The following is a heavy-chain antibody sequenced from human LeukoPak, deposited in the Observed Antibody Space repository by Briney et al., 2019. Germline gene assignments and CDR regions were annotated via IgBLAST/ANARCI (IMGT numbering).Heavy chain of an antibody. V-gene: IGHV4-39*01. D-gene: IGHD3-22*01. CDR1: GGSISSGSYF. J-gene: IGHJ3*02. Sequence: KASETLSLTCTVSGGSISSGSYFWGWIRPPPGMGLQWIGSFYYSGSTYYSPSLKSRLTISVDTSKNQFSLKLSSVTAADTAVYYCARQSYHSSAHDYAGLFDIWGQGTMVTVSS. CDR2: FYYSGST. CDR3: ARQSYHSSAHDYAGLFDI.